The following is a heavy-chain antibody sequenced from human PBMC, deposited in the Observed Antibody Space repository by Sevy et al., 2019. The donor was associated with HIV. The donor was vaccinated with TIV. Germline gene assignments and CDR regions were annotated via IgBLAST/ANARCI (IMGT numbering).Heavy chain of an antibody. V-gene: IGHV3-30*18. J-gene: IGHJ3*02. CDR3: AKDREIDPDAFDI. CDR2: ISYDGSNK. CDR1: GFTFSSYG. Sequence: GGSLRLSCAASGFTFSSYGMHWVRQAPGKGLEWVAVISYDGSNKYYADSVKGRFTISRDNSKNTLYLQMNSLRAEDTAVYYCAKDREIDPDAFDIWGQWTMVTVSS.